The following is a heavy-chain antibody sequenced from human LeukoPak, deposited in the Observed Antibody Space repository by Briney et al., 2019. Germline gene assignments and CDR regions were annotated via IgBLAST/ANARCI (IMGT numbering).Heavy chain of an antibody. CDR2: IYHSGST. CDR1: GGSISSSNW. CDR3: ASGSGGGEYYFDY. Sequence: SETLSLTCAVSGGSISSSNWWSWVRQPPGKGLQWIGEIYHSGSTNYNPSLKSRVTISVDKSKNQFSLKLSSVTAADTAVYYCASGSGGGEYYFDYWGQGTLVTVSS. V-gene: IGHV4-4*02. D-gene: IGHD3-10*01. J-gene: IGHJ4*02.